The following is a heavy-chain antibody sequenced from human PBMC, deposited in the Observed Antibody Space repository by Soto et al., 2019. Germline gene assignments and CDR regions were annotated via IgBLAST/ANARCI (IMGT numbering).Heavy chain of an antibody. J-gene: IGHJ4*02. CDR1: GGSISSYY. CDR3: ARDNHYYGSGSSEIYYFDY. D-gene: IGHD3-10*01. CDR2: IYYSGST. V-gene: IGHV4-59*01. Sequence: SETLSLTCTVSGGSISSYYWSWIRQPPGKGLEWIGYIYYSGSTNYNPSLKSRVTISVDTSKNQFSLKVSSVTAADTAVYYCARDNHYYGSGSSEIYYFDYWGQGTLVTVS.